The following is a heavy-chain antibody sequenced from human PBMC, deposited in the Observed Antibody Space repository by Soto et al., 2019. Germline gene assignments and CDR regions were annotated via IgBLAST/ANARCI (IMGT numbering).Heavy chain of an antibody. V-gene: IGHV1-18*04. Sequence: XSVKVSCKASVYTFTSYGISWVRQAPGQGLEWMGWISAYNGNTNYAQKLQGRVTMTTDTSTSTAYMELRSLRSDDTAVYYCARDRGWIQLEHNWFDPWGQGTLVTV. J-gene: IGHJ5*02. CDR2: ISAYNGNT. CDR3: ARDRGWIQLEHNWFDP. D-gene: IGHD5-18*01. CDR1: VYTFTSYG.